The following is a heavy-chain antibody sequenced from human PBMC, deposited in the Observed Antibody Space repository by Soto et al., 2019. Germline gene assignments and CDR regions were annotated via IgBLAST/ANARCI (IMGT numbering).Heavy chain of an antibody. CDR2: IKQDGSEK. V-gene: IGHV3-7*01. CDR1: GFTFSSYW. J-gene: IGHJ4*02. Sequence: PGGSLRLSCAASGFTFSSYWMSWVRQAPGKGLEWVANIKQDGSEKYYVDSVKGRFTISRDNAKNSLYLQMNSLRAEDTAVYYCAGGYCSGGSCPHFDYWGQGTLVTVSS. CDR3: AGGYCSGGSCPHFDY. D-gene: IGHD2-15*01.